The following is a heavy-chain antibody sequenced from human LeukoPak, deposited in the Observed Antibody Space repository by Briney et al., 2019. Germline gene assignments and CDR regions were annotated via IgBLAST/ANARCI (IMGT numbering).Heavy chain of an antibody. Sequence: PGGSLRLSCAASGFTFSSYSMNWVRQAPGKGLEWVSYISSSIITIYYADSVKDRFTISRDNAKNSLYLQMNSLRDEDTAVYYCARGPSSSWSNWFDPWGQGTLVTVSS. CDR3: ARGPSSSWSNWFDP. D-gene: IGHD6-13*01. CDR2: ISSSIITI. CDR1: GFTFSSYS. V-gene: IGHV3-48*02. J-gene: IGHJ5*02.